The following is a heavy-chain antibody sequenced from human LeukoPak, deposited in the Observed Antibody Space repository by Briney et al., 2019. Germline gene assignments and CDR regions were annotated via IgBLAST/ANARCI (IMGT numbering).Heavy chain of an antibody. CDR1: GDSISTSYY. CDR3: ARHWDRGVGAVGFDY. V-gene: IGHV4-39*01. D-gene: IGHD3-10*01. J-gene: IGHJ4*02. Sequence: PSETLSLTCTVSGDSISTSYYWGWIRQPPGKGLEWIGSILYSGSTYYNPSLQSRVSISVDTSKNQFSLRLSSVTAADTAVYYCARHWDRGVGAVGFDYWGQGTLVTVSS. CDR2: ILYSGST.